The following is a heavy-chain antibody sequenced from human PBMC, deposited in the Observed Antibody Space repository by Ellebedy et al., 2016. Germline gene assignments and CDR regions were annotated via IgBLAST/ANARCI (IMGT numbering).Heavy chain of an antibody. Sequence: GESLKISCTASGFTFNLFGMHWVRQAPGKGLEWLAVIPDDGGHQYYAASVKGRFTISRDNAENSVYLQMSSLRDEDTAIYYCVKVEDGWNPGRAYWGQGTLVTVSS. CDR3: VKVEDGWNPGRAY. CDR1: GFTFNLFG. J-gene: IGHJ4*02. V-gene: IGHV3-30*18. D-gene: IGHD5-24*01. CDR2: IPDDGGHQ.